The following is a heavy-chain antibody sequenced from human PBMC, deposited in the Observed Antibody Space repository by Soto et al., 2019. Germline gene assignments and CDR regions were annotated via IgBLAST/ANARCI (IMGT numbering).Heavy chain of an antibody. J-gene: IGHJ6*02. CDR1: GYTFTSYA. CDR3: ASSHLNKYYYYGMDV. D-gene: IGHD3-3*02. Sequence: ASVKVSCKASGYTFTSYAMHWVRQAPGQRLEWMGWINAGNGNTKYSQKFQGRVTITRDTSASTAHMELSSLRSEGTAVYYCASSHLNKYYYYGMDVRGQGTTVTVSS. V-gene: IGHV1-3*01. CDR2: INAGNGNT.